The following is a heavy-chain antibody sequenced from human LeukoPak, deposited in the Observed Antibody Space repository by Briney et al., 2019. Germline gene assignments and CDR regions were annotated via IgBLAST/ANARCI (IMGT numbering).Heavy chain of an antibody. J-gene: IGHJ4*02. CDR2: IYYSGST. CDR1: GGSISSRSYD. CDR3: ASIPRYCTNGVCHTKLYYFDY. V-gene: IGHV4-39*01. Sequence: SETLSLTCTVSGGSISSRSYDWGWIRQPPGKGLEWIGSIYYSGSTYYNPSLKSRVTISVDTSKNQFSLKLSSGTAAETAVYYCASIPRYCTNGVCHTKLYYFDYWGQGTLVTVSS. D-gene: IGHD2-8*01.